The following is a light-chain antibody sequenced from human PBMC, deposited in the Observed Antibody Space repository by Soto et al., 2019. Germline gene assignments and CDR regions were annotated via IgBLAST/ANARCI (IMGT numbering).Light chain of an antibody. CDR3: QPYNNWPLT. CDR2: DTS. J-gene: IGKJ4*01. V-gene: IGKV3-15*01. CDR1: QGIGDT. Sequence: TQSPSFLSPSIGESVTLSCRASQGIGDTLAWYQHKPGQTPRLLIYDTSTRATGVPTRFSGSRSGAEFTLTINSLQSEDFAVYYCQPYNNWPLTFGGGTKVDI.